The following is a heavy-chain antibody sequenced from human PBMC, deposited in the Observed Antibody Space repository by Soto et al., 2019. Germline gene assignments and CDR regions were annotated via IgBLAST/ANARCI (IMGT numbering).Heavy chain of an antibody. Sequence: SETLSLTCTVSGGFITSDSYYWAWIRQPPGKGLEWIGSIYFSGSTYYNSALKSRLGISIDMSKNQFSLNLSSVTAADTAVYYCARHLSESGYDLNYWGQGTPVT. V-gene: IGHV4-39*01. CDR2: IYFSGST. CDR1: GGFITSDSYY. J-gene: IGHJ4*02. CDR3: ARHLSESGYDLNY. D-gene: IGHD5-12*01.